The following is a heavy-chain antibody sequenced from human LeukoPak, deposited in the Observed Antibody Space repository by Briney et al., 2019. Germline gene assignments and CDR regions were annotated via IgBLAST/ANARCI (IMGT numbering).Heavy chain of an antibody. Sequence: GGSLRLSCAASGFTFSSYWMSWVRQAPGKGLEWVANIKQDGSEKYYEDSVKGRFTISRDNAKNSLYLQMNSLRAEDTAVYYCATWGCSSTSCYMYYYYYMDVWGKGTTVTVSS. CDR3: ATWGCSSTSCYMYYYYYMDV. J-gene: IGHJ6*03. D-gene: IGHD2-2*02. V-gene: IGHV3-7*01. CDR1: GFTFSSYW. CDR2: IKQDGSEK.